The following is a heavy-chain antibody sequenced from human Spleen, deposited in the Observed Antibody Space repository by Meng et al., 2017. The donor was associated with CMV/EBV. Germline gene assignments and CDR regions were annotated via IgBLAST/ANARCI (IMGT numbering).Heavy chain of an antibody. V-gene: IGHV1-46*01. CDR1: GYTFTSYY. CDR3: ARSLGSSVGSVQYGLGY. D-gene: IGHD6-6*01. J-gene: IGHJ4*02. CDR2: INPSGGST. Sequence: ASVKVSCKASGYTFTSYYMHWVRQAPGQGLEWMGIINPSGGSTSYAQKFQGRVTMTRDTSTSTVYMELSSLTSEDTAVYYCARSLGSSVGSVQYGLGYWGQGTLVTVSS.